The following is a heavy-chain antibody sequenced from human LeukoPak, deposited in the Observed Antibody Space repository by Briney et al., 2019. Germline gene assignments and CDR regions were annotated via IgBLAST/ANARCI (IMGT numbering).Heavy chain of an antibody. Sequence: GGSLRLSCAASGFTFSSYAMSWVRQAPGKGLEWVSAISGSGGSTYYTDSVKGRFTISRDNSRNTLYLQMNSLRAEDTAVYYCAKDRSLTSGTQFDYWGQGTLVTVSS. V-gene: IGHV3-23*01. CDR3: AKDRSLTSGTQFDY. D-gene: IGHD3-10*01. CDR2: ISGSGGST. CDR1: GFTFSSYA. J-gene: IGHJ4*02.